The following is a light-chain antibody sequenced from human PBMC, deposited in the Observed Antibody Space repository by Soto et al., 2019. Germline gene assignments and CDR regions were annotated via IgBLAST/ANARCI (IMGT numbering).Light chain of an antibody. V-gene: IGKV3-15*01. J-gene: IGKJ2*01. Sequence: EIVMTQSPATLSVSPGERATLSCKASQRVSSNLAWYQQKPGQAPSLLIYGASTRATGIPARFSGSGSGTEFTLTLSGLQSEDYAVYYCQQYNNWPYTFGQGTKLEIK. CDR3: QQYNNWPYT. CDR1: QRVSSN. CDR2: GAS.